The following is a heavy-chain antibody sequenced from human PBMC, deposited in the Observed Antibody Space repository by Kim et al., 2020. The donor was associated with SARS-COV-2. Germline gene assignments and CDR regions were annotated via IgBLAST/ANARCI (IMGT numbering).Heavy chain of an antibody. Sequence: SVKVSCKASGGTFSSYAISWVRQAPGQGLEWMGGIIPIFGTANYAQKFQGRVTITADESTSTAYMELSSLRSEDTAVYYCARDRTGYSSGWYVRRTNWFDPWGQGTLVTVSS. J-gene: IGHJ5*02. CDR2: IIPIFGTA. V-gene: IGHV1-69*13. CDR1: GGTFSSYA. D-gene: IGHD6-19*01. CDR3: ARDRTGYSSGWYVRRTNWFDP.